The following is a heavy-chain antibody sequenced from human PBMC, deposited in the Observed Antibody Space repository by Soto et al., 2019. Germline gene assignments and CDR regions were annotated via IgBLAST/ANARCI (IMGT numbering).Heavy chain of an antibody. D-gene: IGHD3-10*01. J-gene: IGHJ4*02. CDR2: ILYDESSK. CDR1: GFTFSSYA. CDR3: AKDLTSYFEY. Sequence: GGSLRLSCAASGFTFSSYAMHWVRQAPGKGLEWVAVILYDESSKYYAESVQGRFTTSRDTSKNTLYLQMNSLRAEDTAIYYCAKDLTSYFEYWGQGALVTVSS. V-gene: IGHV3-30*18.